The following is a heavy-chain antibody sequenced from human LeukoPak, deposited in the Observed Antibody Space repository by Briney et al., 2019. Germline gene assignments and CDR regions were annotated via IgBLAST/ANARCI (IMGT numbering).Heavy chain of an antibody. V-gene: IGHV4-38-2*02. CDR1: GYSISSGYY. CDR3: ARFERSTGCY. Sequence: SETLSLTCTVSGYSISSGYYWAWIRQPPGKGLEWIGTIYHSDSTYYNPSLKSRVAISVDTSKNQYSLKLDSVTAADTAVYYCARFERSTGCYWGQGTLVTVSS. J-gene: IGHJ4*02. D-gene: IGHD2-8*02. CDR2: IYHSDST.